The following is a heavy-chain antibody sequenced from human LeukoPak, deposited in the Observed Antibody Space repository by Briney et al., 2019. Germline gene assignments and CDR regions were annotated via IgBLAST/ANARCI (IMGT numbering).Heavy chain of an antibody. J-gene: IGHJ4*02. CDR1: GFTFSNYW. D-gene: IGHD3-9*01. CDR2: INSDGINT. V-gene: IGHV3-74*01. CDR3: ARDIRRYYDILTGYNREGYYFDY. Sequence: GGSLRLSCAASGFTFSNYWMHWVRQAPGKGLVWVSRINSDGINTSYADSVKGRFTISRDNAKNSLYLQMNSLRAEDTAVYYCARDIRRYYDILTGYNREGYYFDYWGQGTLVTVSS.